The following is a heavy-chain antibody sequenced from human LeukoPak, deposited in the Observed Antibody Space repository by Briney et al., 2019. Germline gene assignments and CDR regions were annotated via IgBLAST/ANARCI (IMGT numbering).Heavy chain of an antibody. CDR3: AREYCRRTSCYLAGWFDP. V-gene: IGHV3-30-3*01. D-gene: IGHD2-2*01. Sequence: GGSLRLSCAASGLTFSSYAMHWVRQAPGKGLQWVAVISYDGSNKYYADSVKGRFTISRDNSKNTLYLQMNSLRAEDTAVFYCAREYCRRTSCYLAGWFDPWGQGTLVTVSS. CDR1: GLTFSSYA. J-gene: IGHJ5*02. CDR2: ISYDGSNK.